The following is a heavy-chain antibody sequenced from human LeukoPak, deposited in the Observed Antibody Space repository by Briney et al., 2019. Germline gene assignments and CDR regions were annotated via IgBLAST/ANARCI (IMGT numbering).Heavy chain of an antibody. J-gene: IGHJ4*02. Sequence: QTLSLTCAISGDSVSNNSTAWHWIRQSPSRGLEWLGRTYYRSKWYNDYAISVKSRITINPDISKSQFSLQLNSVTPEDTAVYYCARDRTGGSLFDYWGQGTLVTVSS. CDR3: ARDRTGGSLFDY. V-gene: IGHV6-1*01. D-gene: IGHD3-16*01. CDR1: GDSVSNNSTA. CDR2: TYYRSKWYN.